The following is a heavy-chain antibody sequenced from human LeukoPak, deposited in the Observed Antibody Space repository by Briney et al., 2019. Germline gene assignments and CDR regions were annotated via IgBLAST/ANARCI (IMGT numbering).Heavy chain of an antibody. V-gene: IGHV4-34*01. CDR3: ARGLVVVAPLYFDY. CDR1: GGSFSGYY. Sequence: PSETLSLTCAVYGGSFSGYYWSWIRQPPGKGLEWIGEINHSGSTNYNPSLKSRVTISVDTSKNQFSLKLSSVTAADTAVYYCARGLVVVAPLYFDYWGQGTLVTVSS. J-gene: IGHJ4*02. D-gene: IGHD2-15*01. CDR2: INHSGST.